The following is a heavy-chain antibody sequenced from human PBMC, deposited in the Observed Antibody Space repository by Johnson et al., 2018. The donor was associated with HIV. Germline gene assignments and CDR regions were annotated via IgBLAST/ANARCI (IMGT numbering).Heavy chain of an antibody. CDR3: AKDAYTYGPDAFDI. J-gene: IGHJ3*02. Sequence: QVQLVESGGGLVKPGGSLRLSCAASGFTLSNYGMHWVRQAPGKGLEWVTFIRYDGSNNYYADSVKGRFNISIDDSKNTLYLQMNSLRAEDTAIYYCAKDAYTYGPDAFDIWGQGTMVSVSS. D-gene: IGHD5-18*01. V-gene: IGHV3-30*02. CDR1: GFTLSNYG. CDR2: IRYDGSNN.